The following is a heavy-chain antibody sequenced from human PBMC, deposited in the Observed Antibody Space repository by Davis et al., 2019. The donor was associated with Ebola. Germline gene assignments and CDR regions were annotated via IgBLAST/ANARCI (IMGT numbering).Heavy chain of an antibody. Sequence: GESLKISCAASGFIFRSYVMSWVRQAPGKGLEWVSTLGTSADTYYADSVKGRFTISRDNSKSTLYVQMNGLRSEDTAVYYCVRGTIRTFNIWGQGTMVSVSS. J-gene: IGHJ3*02. D-gene: IGHD1-7*01. CDR3: VRGTIRTFNI. V-gene: IGHV3-23*01. CDR2: LGTSADT. CDR1: GFIFRSYV.